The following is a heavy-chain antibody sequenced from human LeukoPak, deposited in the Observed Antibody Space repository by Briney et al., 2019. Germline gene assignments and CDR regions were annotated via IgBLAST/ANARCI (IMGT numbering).Heavy chain of an antibody. V-gene: IGHV4-34*01. CDR2: INYNGEKT. CDR1: GGSFSGYL. D-gene: IGHD2-2*02. CDR3: TRSGLTGMRQYPRADYYYYGMDV. J-gene: IGHJ6*01. Sequence: SETLSLTCTVPGGSFSGYLWSWIRQPPGKGLEWIGEINYNGEKTNYNPSLESRVIISVDPSTNQFSLKMTSVTAADTAVYFCTRSGLTGMRQYPRADYYYYGMDVWGRGTAVTVSS.